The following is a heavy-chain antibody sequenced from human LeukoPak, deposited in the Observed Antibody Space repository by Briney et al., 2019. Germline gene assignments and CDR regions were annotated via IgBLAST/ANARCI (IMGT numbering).Heavy chain of an antibody. CDR3: ARGRYYDSSGYRRILPDY. CDR1: GYTFTSYD. D-gene: IGHD3-22*01. V-gene: IGHV1-8*01. CDR2: MNPNSGNT. J-gene: IGHJ4*02. Sequence: GASVKVSCKASGYTFTSYDINWVRQATGQGLEWMGWMNPNSGNTGYAQKFQGRVTMTRNTSISTAYMELSSLRSEDTAVYYCARGRYYDSSGYRRILPDYWGQGTLVTVSS.